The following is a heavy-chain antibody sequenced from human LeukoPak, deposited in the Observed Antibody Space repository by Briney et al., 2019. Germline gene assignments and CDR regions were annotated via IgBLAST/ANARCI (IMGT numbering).Heavy chain of an antibody. CDR1: GGSISSGDYY. CDR3: ASVPRIAVAAVPDY. J-gene: IGHJ4*02. V-gene: IGHV4-30-4*08. CDR2: IYYSGST. D-gene: IGHD6-19*01. Sequence: PSQTLSLTCTVSGGSISSGDYYWSWIRQPPGKGLEWIGYIYYSGSTYYNPSLKSRVTISVDTSKNQFSLKLSSVTAADTAVYYCASVPRIAVAAVPDYWGQGTLVTVSS.